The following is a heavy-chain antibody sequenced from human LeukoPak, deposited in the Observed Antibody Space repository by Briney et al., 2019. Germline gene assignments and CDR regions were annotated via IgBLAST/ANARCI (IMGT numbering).Heavy chain of an antibody. J-gene: IGHJ4*02. CDR2: ISVDGTA. CDR1: GVSIKRYF. D-gene: IGHD3-22*01. CDR3: AKVVASGGYHRTGPFDY. Sequence: PPETLSLTCTVPGVSIKRYFWCWIRQPPGRGLDWRGCISVDGTANYDPSLKSRVTISVDTSKSQISLKLTSVTAADTALYYCAKVVASGGYHRTGPFDYWGQGTLVTVSS. V-gene: IGHV4-4*09.